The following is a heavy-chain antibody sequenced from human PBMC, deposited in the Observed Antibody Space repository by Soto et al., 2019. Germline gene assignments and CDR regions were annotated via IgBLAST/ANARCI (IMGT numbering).Heavy chain of an antibody. Sequence: QVQLVESGGGVVQPGRSLRLSCAASGFTFSSYAMHWVRQAPGKGLEWVAVISYDGSNKYYADSVKGRFTISRDNSKNTLYLQMNSLRAEDTAVYYCARPISSYYDFWSGYYNPPYYYYGMDVWGHGTTVTVSS. CDR2: ISYDGSNK. CDR1: GFTFSSYA. V-gene: IGHV3-30-3*01. D-gene: IGHD3-3*01. CDR3: ARPISSYYDFWSGYYNPPYYYYGMDV. J-gene: IGHJ6*02.